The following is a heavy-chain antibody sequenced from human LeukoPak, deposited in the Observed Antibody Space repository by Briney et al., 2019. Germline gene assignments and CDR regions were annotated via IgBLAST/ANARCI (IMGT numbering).Heavy chain of an antibody. CDR1: GYTFTGYY. CDR2: INPNSGGA. Sequence: ASVKVSCKTSGYTFTGYYMHWVRQAPGQGLEWMGRINPNSGGANYAQKFQGRVTMTRDTSITTAYMELSSLRSDDTAVYYCASWDWNPNYYFDYWGQGTLVTVSS. CDR3: ASWDWNPNYYFDY. J-gene: IGHJ4*02. V-gene: IGHV1-2*06. D-gene: IGHD1-1*01.